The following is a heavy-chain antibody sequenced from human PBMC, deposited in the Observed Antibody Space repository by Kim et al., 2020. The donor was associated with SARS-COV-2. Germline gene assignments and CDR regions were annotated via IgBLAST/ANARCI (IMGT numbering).Heavy chain of an antibody. J-gene: IGHJ5*02. CDR3: ARGRYDFWSGYYKGWFDP. Sequence: ASVKVSCKASGYTFTSYDINWVRQATGQGLEWMGWMNPNSGNTGYAQKFQGRVTMTRNTSISTAYMELSSLRSEDTAVYYCARGRYDFWSGYYKGWFDPWGQGTLVTVSS. CDR1: GYTFTSYD. V-gene: IGHV1-8*01. D-gene: IGHD3-3*01. CDR2: MNPNSGNT.